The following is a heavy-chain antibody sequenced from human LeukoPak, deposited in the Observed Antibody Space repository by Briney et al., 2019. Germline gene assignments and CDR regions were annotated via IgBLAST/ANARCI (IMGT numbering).Heavy chain of an antibody. CDR1: GFPFSRRW. V-gene: IGHV3-7*01. CDR2: IKEDGSEN. J-gene: IGHJ4*02. D-gene: IGHD6-6*01. Sequence: GGSLRLSCAASGFPFSRRWMSWVRQAPGKGLQWVANIKEDGSENYYVDSVKGRFTISRDNAKNSLYLQMNSLRAEDTAVYYCAAESSSSWEGHWGQGTLVTVSS. CDR3: AAESSSSWEGH.